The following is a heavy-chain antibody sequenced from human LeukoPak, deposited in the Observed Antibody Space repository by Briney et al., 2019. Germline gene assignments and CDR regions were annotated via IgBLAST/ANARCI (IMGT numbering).Heavy chain of an antibody. CDR2: ISCKAYDGTP. CDR1: GFTFGDYA. CDR3: TRDRRGDYRHFDC. J-gene: IGHJ4*02. V-gene: IGHV3-49*04. Sequence: GGSLRHSCTASGFTFGDYAMSWVRQAPGKGLEWVGFISCKAYDGTPEYAASVKGRLTISRDDSKSIAYLQMNSLKTEDTAVYYCTRDRRGDYRHFDCWGQGTLVTGSS. D-gene: IGHD4-17*01.